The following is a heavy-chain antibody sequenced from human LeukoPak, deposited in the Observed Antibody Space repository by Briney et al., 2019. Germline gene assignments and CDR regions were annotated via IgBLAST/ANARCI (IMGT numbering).Heavy chain of an antibody. Sequence: ASVKVSCKASGYTFTSYDINWVRQATGQGLEWMGWMNPNSGNTGYAQKFQGRVTMTRNTSISTAYMELSSLRAEDTAVYYCARDALGDYDYVWGSYRYGYFDYWGQGTLVTVSS. CDR3: ARDALGDYDYVWGSYRYGYFDY. CDR2: MNPNSGNT. J-gene: IGHJ4*02. V-gene: IGHV1-8*01. D-gene: IGHD3-16*02. CDR1: GYTFTSYD.